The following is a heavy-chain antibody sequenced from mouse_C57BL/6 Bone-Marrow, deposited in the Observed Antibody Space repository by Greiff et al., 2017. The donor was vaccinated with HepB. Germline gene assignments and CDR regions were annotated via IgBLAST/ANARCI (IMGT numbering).Heavy chain of an antibody. CDR2: IRNKANGYTT. CDR1: GFTFTDYY. CDR3: ARNGPTGHWYFDV. Sequence: EVQLVESGGGLVQPGGSLSLSCAASGFTFTDYYMSWVRQPPGKALEWLGFIRNKANGYTTEYSASVKGRFTISRDNSQSILYPQMNALRAEDSATYYCARNGPTGHWYFDVWGTGTTVTVSS. V-gene: IGHV7-3*01. D-gene: IGHD4-1*02. J-gene: IGHJ1*03.